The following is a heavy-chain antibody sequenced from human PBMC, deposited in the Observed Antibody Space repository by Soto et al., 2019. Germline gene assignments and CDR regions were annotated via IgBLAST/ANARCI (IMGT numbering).Heavy chain of an antibody. CDR1: GGSISSGYY. Sequence: QVQLQEWGPGLVKPSQTLSLTCTVSGGSISSGYYWTWIRQHPGEGLEWIGYTYYSGGTHYNPSLQSRVTISIDMSKNQFSLRLSSVTAADTAVYYCARDGRRGAFDIWGQGTMVTVSS. V-gene: IGHV4-31*03. J-gene: IGHJ3*02. CDR2: TYYSGGT. CDR3: ARDGRRGAFDI.